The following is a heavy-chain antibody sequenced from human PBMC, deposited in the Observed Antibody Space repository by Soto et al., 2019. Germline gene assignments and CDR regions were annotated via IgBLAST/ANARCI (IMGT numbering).Heavy chain of an antibody. CDR3: ARDSRYYDSSGYFDY. V-gene: IGHV1-2*02. J-gene: IGHJ4*02. CDR2: FNPNSGGT. Sequence: QVQLVQSGAEVKKPGASVKVSCKASGYTFTGYYMHWVRQAPGQGLEWMGWFNPNSGGTNYAQKFQGSVTMTRDTSISTAYMELSRLSSDVTAVYYCARDSRYYDSSGYFDYWGQGTLVIVSS. CDR1: GYTFTGYY. D-gene: IGHD3-22*01.